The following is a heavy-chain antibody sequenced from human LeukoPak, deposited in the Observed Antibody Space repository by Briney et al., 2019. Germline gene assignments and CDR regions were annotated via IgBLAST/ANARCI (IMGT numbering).Heavy chain of an antibody. J-gene: IGHJ4*02. V-gene: IGHV4-34*01. Sequence: SETLSLTCAVSGGSFSGYYWTWIRQPPGKGLEWIGEINHSGSANYNPSLKSRVTISLDTSKNQFSLKLSSVTAADTAVYYCASNGDYFPLDYWGQGTLVTVSS. CDR3: ASNGDYFPLDY. CDR2: INHSGSA. D-gene: IGHD4-17*01. CDR1: GGSFSGYY.